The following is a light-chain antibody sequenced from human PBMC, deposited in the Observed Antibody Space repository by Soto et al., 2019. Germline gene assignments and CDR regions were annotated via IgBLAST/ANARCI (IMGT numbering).Light chain of an antibody. CDR2: DVS. CDR3: SSYTSSSTLYV. Sequence: QSALTQPASAYGSPGQSITISCTGTSSDVGGYNYVSWYQQHPGKAPKLMIYDVSKRPSGVSNRFSGSKSGNTASLTISGLQAEDEADYYCSSYTSSSTLYVFGTGTKLTV. V-gene: IGLV2-14*01. J-gene: IGLJ1*01. CDR1: SSDVGGYNY.